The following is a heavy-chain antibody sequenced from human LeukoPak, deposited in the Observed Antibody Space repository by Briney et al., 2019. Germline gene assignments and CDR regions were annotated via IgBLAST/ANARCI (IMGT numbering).Heavy chain of an antibody. D-gene: IGHD3-3*01. J-gene: IGHJ5*02. V-gene: IGHV4-39*07. CDR1: GGSISSSSYY. Sequence: SETLSLTCTVSGGSISSSSYYWGWIRQPPGKGLEWIGSIYYSGSTYYNPSLKSRVTISVDTSKNQFSLKLSSVTAADTAMYYCARARGATYYDFWSGSSWFDPWGQGTLVTVSS. CDR2: IYYSGST. CDR3: ARARGATYYDFWSGSSWFDP.